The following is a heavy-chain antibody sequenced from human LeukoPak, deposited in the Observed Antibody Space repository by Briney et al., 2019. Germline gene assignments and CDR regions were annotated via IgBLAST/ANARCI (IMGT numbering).Heavy chain of an antibody. CDR2: INSDGSST. CDR3: AREHQGAFDI. Sequence: GGSLRLSCAASGFTFSSYWMHWVRQAPGKGLMWVSRINSDGSSTSYADSVKGRFTISRDNAKNTLYLQMNSLRAEDTAVYYCAREHQGAFDIWGQGTMVTVST. CDR1: GFTFSSYW. V-gene: IGHV3-74*01. D-gene: IGHD2-2*01. J-gene: IGHJ3*02.